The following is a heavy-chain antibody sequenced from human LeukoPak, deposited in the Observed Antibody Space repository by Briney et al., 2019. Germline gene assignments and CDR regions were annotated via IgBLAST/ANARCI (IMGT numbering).Heavy chain of an antibody. V-gene: IGHV3-53*01. D-gene: IGHD1-26*01. J-gene: IGHJ3*01. CDR3: ARLKERSAFDV. CDR2: IYSAGNT. CDR1: GFTASANY. Sequence: GGSLRLSCAASGFTASANYMTWVRQAPGKGLEWVSVIYSAGNTYYADSVKGRFTISRDNSRNTLYLQMDSLRAEDTAVYYCARLKERSAFDVWGQGTMVTVSS.